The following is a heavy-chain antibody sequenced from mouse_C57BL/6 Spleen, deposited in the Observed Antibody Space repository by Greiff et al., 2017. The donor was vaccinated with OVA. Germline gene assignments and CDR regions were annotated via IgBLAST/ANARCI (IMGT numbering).Heavy chain of an antibody. CDR2: IYPGDGDT. Sequence: VQLQPSGPELVKPGASVKISCKASGYAFSSSWMNWVKQRPGKGLEWIGRIYPGDGDTNYNGKFKGKATLTADKSSSTAYMQLSSLTSEDSAVYFCATIYYYAMDYWGQGTSVTVSS. V-gene: IGHV1-82*01. CDR1: GYAFSSSW. CDR3: ATIYYYAMDY. D-gene: IGHD2-1*01. J-gene: IGHJ4*01.